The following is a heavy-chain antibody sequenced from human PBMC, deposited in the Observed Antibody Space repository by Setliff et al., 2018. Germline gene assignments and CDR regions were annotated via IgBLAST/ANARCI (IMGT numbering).Heavy chain of an antibody. CDR3: ARQARYSSSWYMGGYFDY. CDR1: GYSFTSYW. CDR2: IYPGDSDT. V-gene: IGHV5-51*01. Sequence: GESLTLSCKGSGYSFTSYWIGWVRQMPGKGLEWMGIIYPGDSDTRYSPSFQGQVTISADKSISTAYLQWISLKASDTAMYYCARQARYSSSWYMGGYFDYWGQGTLVTVSS. J-gene: IGHJ4*02. D-gene: IGHD6-13*01.